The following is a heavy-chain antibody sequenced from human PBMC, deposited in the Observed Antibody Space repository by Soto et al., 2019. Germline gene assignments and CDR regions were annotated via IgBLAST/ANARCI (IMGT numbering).Heavy chain of an antibody. CDR3: ARDPARGGSGYPTPYYYYGMDV. Sequence: SVKVSCKASGGTFSSYAISWVRQAPGQGLEWMGGIIPIFGTANYAQKFQGRVTITADESTSTAYMELSSLRSEDTAVYYCARDPARGGSGYPTPYYYYGMDVWGQGTTVTVS. CDR2: IIPIFGTA. J-gene: IGHJ6*02. CDR1: GGTFSSYA. D-gene: IGHD3-3*01. V-gene: IGHV1-69*13.